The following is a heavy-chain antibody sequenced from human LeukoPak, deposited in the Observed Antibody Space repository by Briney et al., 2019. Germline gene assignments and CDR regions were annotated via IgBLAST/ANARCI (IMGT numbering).Heavy chain of an antibody. D-gene: IGHD5-24*01. J-gene: IGHJ4*02. V-gene: IGHV3-48*02. CDR1: GFTFSSYS. CDR2: ITSTSSTV. Sequence: GGSLRLSCAASGFTFSSYSMSWVRQAPGKGLEWVSYITSTSSTVYYADSVKGRFTVSRDNAKNSLYLQMNSLRDEDTAMFYSARVGDGYSVNYFDFWGQGTLVTVSS. CDR3: ARVGDGYSVNYFDF.